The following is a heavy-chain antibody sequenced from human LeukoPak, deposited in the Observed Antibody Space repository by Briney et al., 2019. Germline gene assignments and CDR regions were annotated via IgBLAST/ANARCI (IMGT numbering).Heavy chain of an antibody. CDR2: INADGSSA. Sequence: GSLRLSCAASGFTLSNYWMHWVRQAPGKGLVWVSRINADGSSASYADSVKGRFTISRDNAKNTLYLQMNSLRAEDTAMYYCARDYGRSRDYGMDVWGQGTTVTVS. J-gene: IGHJ6*02. CDR1: GFTLSNYW. D-gene: IGHD3-10*01. CDR3: ARDYGRSRDYGMDV. V-gene: IGHV3-74*01.